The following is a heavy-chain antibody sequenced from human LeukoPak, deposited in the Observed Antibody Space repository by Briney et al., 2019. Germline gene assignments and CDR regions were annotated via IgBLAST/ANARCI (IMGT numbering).Heavy chain of an antibody. J-gene: IGHJ4*02. D-gene: IGHD3-22*01. CDR2: ISGSGGST. V-gene: IGHV3-23*01. Sequence: GGSLRLSCAASGFTFSSYAMSWVRQAPAKGLEWVSAISGSGGSTYYADSVKGRFTISRDNSKNTLYLQMNGLRAEDTALYYYAKDREVVVITLFDYWGQGTLVTVSS. CDR3: AKDREVVVITLFDY. CDR1: GFTFSSYA.